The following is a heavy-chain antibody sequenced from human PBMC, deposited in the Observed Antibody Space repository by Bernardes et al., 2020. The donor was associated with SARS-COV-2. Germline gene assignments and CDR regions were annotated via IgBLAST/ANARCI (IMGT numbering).Heavy chain of an antibody. V-gene: IGHV1-18*01. D-gene: IGHD5-18*01. CDR3: ASDCVDTAMVNADYYYYAMDV. CDR2: ISAYNGNT. Sequence: ASVKVSCKASGYTFTSYGISWVRQAPGQGLEWMGWISAYNGNTNYAQKLQGRVTMTTDTSTSTAYMELRSLRSDDTAVYYCASDCVDTAMVNADYYYYAMDVWGQGTTVTVSS. J-gene: IGHJ6*02. CDR1: GYTFTSYG.